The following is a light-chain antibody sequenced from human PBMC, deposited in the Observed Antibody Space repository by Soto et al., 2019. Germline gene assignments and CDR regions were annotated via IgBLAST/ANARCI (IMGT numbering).Light chain of an antibody. J-gene: IGLJ2*01. CDR2: EVD. V-gene: IGLV2-8*01. Sequence: QSALTQPPSASGSPGQSVTISCTGTSSDVGGYNYVSWYQQHPGKAPKLMIYEVDKRPPGVPDRFSGSKSGNTASLTVSGLQTEDEADYYCSSYAGGNNLFGGGTKVTVL. CDR3: SSYAGGNNL. CDR1: SSDVGGYNY.